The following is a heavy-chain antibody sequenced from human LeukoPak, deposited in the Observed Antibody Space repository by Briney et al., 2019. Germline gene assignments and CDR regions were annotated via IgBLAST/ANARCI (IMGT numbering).Heavy chain of an antibody. CDR1: GYTFTSYG. V-gene: IGHV1-18*01. Sequence: AASVKVSCKASGYTFTSYGISWVRQAPGQGLEWMGWISAYNGNTNYAQKLQGRVTMTTDTSTSTAYMELRSLRSDDTAVYYCARGSDIVATGGSADYWSQGTLVTVSS. J-gene: IGHJ4*02. CDR3: ARGSDIVATGGSADY. D-gene: IGHD5-12*01. CDR2: ISAYNGNT.